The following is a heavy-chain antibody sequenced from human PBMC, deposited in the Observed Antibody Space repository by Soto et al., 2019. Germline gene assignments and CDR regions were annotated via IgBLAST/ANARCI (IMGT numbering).Heavy chain of an antibody. D-gene: IGHD6-6*01. CDR2: ISYDGSNK. CDR1: GFTFSSYA. J-gene: IGHJ4*02. Sequence: QVQLVESGGGVVQPGRSLRLSCAASGFTFSSYAMHWVRQAPGKGLEWVAVISYDGSNKYYADSVKGRFTISRDNSKNTLYLQMNSLIAEDTAVYYCARARPLLGISDYWGQGTLVTVSS. V-gene: IGHV3-30-3*01. CDR3: ARARPLLGISDY.